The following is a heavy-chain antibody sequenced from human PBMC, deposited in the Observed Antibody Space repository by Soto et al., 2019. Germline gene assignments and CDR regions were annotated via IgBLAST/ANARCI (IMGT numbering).Heavy chain of an antibody. D-gene: IGHD2-15*01. CDR2: ISSNSGSI. Sequence: GGSLRLSCAGSGFTFHDSAMHWVRQVPGKGLEWVSGISSNSGSIAYADSVKGRFTISRDNAKNSLYLQMNSLRPEDTAIYYCVKDLFTCSGGNCYTYNFWGQGTLVTVSS. J-gene: IGHJ1*01. CDR1: GFTFHDSA. V-gene: IGHV3-9*01. CDR3: VKDLFTCSGGNCYTYNF.